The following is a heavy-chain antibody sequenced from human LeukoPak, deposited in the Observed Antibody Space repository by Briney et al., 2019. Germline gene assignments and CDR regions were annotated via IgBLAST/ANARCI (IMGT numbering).Heavy chain of an antibody. Sequence: PSETLSLTCTVSGGSISIYYWSWIRQSPGKALEWLGYIYYSGSTNYNPSLKRRVTISVDTSKNQFSLKLSSVTAADTAVYFCARETTGAGTARPFDYWGQGTLVTVSS. CDR2: IYYSGST. CDR3: ARETTGAGTARPFDY. J-gene: IGHJ4*02. CDR1: GGSISIYY. V-gene: IGHV4-59*12. D-gene: IGHD6-13*01.